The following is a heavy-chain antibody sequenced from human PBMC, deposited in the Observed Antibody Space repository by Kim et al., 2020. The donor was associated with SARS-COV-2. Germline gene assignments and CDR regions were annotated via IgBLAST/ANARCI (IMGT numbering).Heavy chain of an antibody. J-gene: IGHJ4*02. CDR2: IRSKAYGGTT. D-gene: IGHD3-9*01. CDR1: GFTFGDYA. Sequence: GGSLRLSCTASGFTFGDYAMSWFRQAPGKGLEWVGFIRSKAYGGTTEYAASVKGRFTISRDDSKSIAYLQMNSLKTEDTAVYYCTRSQSNWLLYGYFDYWGQGTLVTVSS. CDR3: TRSQSNWLLYGYFDY. V-gene: IGHV3-49*03.